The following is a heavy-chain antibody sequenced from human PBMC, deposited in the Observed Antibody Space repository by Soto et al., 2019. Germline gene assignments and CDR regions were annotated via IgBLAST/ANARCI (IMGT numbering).Heavy chain of an antibody. V-gene: IGHV3-66*01. D-gene: IGHD3-22*01. CDR2: IYSGDST. J-gene: IGHJ4*02. CDR1: GLTVSTNY. CDR3: ARDLYYYASTGYQYYFDY. Sequence: GGSLRLSCAASGLTVSTNYMSWVRQAPGKGLEWVSVIYSGDSTYYADSVKGRFTISRDNSKNTLYLQMNSLRAEDTAVYYCARDLYYYASTGYQYYFDYWGQGTLVTVSS.